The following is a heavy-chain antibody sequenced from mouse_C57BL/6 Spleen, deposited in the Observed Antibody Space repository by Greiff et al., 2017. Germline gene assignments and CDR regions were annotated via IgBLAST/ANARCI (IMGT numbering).Heavy chain of an antibody. V-gene: IGHV1-80*01. CDR1: GYAFSSYW. CDR2: IYPGDGDT. J-gene: IGHJ2*01. Sequence: VKLQESGAELVKPGASVKISCKASGYAFSSYWMNWVKQRPGKGLEWIGQIYPGDGDTNYNGKFKGKATLTADKSSSTAYMQLSSLTSEDSAVYFCARLGTTVVSYWGQGTTRTVSS. D-gene: IGHD1-1*01. CDR3: ARLGTTVVSY.